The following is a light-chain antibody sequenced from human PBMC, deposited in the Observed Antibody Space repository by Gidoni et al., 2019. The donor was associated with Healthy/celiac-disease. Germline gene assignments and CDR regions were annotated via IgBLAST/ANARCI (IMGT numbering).Light chain of an antibody. J-gene: IGKJ1*01. CDR2: GAS. Sequence: DIVLTQSPGTLSLSPGERATLSCRASQSVSSSYLAWYQQKPGQAPRLLIYGASSRATGIPDRFSGSGSGTDFTLTISRLEPEDFAVYYCQQYGSSPAWTFXQXTKVXIK. CDR3: QQYGSSPAWT. V-gene: IGKV3-20*01. CDR1: QSVSSSY.